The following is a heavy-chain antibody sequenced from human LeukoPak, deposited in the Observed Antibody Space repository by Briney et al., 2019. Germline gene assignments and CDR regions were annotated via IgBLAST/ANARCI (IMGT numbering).Heavy chain of an antibody. CDR1: GFTFSSYG. J-gene: IGHJ4*02. D-gene: IGHD5-12*01. V-gene: IGHV3-30*18. CDR2: ISYDGSNK. Sequence: PGGSLRLSCAASGFTFSSYGMHWVRQAPGKGLECVAVISYDGSNKYYADSVKGRFTISRDNSKNTLYLQMNSRRAEDTAVYYCAKGFSGYDSDWGQGTLVTVSS. CDR3: AKGFSGYDSD.